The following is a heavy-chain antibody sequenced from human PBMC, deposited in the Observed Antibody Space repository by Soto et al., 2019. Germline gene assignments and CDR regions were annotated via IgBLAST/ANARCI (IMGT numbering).Heavy chain of an antibody. V-gene: IGHV4-30-4*08. Sequence: SETLSLTCTVSGGSISSGDYYWSWIRQHPGKGLEWIGNIYYSGSTHYNPSLKSRITISVDTSKNQFSLKLSSVTAADTAVYYCARERAYYYDRSGPLWGQGTLVTVSS. CDR3: ARERAYYYDRSGPL. CDR2: IYYSGST. CDR1: GGSISSGDYY. J-gene: IGHJ4*02. D-gene: IGHD3-22*01.